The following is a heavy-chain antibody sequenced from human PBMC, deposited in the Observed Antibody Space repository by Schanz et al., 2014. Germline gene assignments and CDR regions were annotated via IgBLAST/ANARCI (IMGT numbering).Heavy chain of an antibody. D-gene: IGHD2-15*01. CDR1: GYTFTSNA. J-gene: IGHJ5*02. Sequence: QVQLVQSGAEVKKPGSSVKVSCKASGYTFTSNALNWVRQAPGQGLEWVGWINTNNGDPTYAQGFTGRFVFSLDTSVSTAYLQISSLKAEDTAVYYCARGGVVVVTAALNWFDPWGQGTLVTVSS. V-gene: IGHV7-4-1*02. CDR2: INTNNGDP. CDR3: ARGGVVVVTAALNWFDP.